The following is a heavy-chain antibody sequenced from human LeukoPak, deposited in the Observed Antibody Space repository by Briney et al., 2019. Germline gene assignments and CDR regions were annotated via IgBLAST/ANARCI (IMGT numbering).Heavy chain of an antibody. V-gene: IGHV4-59*01. CDR3: ARGPGGGSYSDAFDI. CDR2: IFYSGST. CDR1: GDSMSRYY. J-gene: IGHJ3*02. D-gene: IGHD1-26*01. Sequence: PSETLSLTCTVSGDSMSRYYWSWIRQPPGKGLEWIAYIFYSGSTSYNPSLKSRVAISMNTSRNQFSLKLSSVTAADTAVYYCARGPGGGSYSDAFDIWGQGTMVTVSS.